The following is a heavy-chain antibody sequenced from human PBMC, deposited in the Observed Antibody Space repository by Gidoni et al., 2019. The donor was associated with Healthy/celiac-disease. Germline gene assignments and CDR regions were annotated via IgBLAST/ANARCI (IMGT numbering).Heavy chain of an antibody. D-gene: IGHD4-17*01. Sequence: QVQLVQSGAEVKKPGASVKVSCKASGYTFTSYYMHWVRQAPGQGLEWMGIINPSGGSTSYAQKFQGRVTMTRDTSTSTVYMELSSLRSEDTAVYYCARDYGDPPDYYYMDVWGKGTTVTVSS. CDR2: INPSGGST. J-gene: IGHJ6*03. V-gene: IGHV1-46*01. CDR1: GYTFTSYY. CDR3: ARDYGDPPDYYYMDV.